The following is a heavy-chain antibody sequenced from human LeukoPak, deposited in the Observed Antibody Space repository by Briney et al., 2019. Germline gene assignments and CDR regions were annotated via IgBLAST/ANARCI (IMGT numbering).Heavy chain of an antibody. CDR2: ISSSGSTI. CDR1: GFTFSSYE. CDR3: ARDVIAAAGIDWFDP. V-gene: IGHV3-48*03. Sequence: GGSLRLPCAASGFTFSSYEMNWVRQAPGKGLEWVSYISSSGSTIYYADSVKGRFTISRDNAKNSLYLQMNSLRAEDTAVYYRARDVIAAAGIDWFDPWGQGTLVTVSS. D-gene: IGHD6-13*01. J-gene: IGHJ5*02.